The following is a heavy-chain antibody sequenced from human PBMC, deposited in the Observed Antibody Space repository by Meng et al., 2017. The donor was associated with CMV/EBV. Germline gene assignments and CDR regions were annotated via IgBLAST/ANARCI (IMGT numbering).Heavy chain of an antibody. CDR2: ISYDGSNK. D-gene: IGHD6-13*01. CDR1: GFTFSSYA. CDR3: ARDRNTYKGGYSSSWGGH. Sequence: GGSLRLSCAASGFTFSSYAMHWVRQAPGKGLEWVAVISYDGSNKYYADSVKGRFTISRDNSKNTLYLQMNSLRAEDTAVYYCARDRNTYKGGYSSSWGGHWGQGTLVTVSS. J-gene: IGHJ4*02. V-gene: IGHV3-30*04.